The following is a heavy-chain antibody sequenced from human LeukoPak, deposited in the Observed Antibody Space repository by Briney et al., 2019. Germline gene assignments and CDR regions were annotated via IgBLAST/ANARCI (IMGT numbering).Heavy chain of an antibody. J-gene: IGHJ2*01. D-gene: IGHD6-13*01. V-gene: IGHV3-13*01. CDR2: IGTAGDI. CDR3: ARAGYSSTWYSRYFDL. CDR1: GFTFSSYD. Sequence: PGGSLRLPCAASGFTFSSYDMHWVRQATGKGLEWVSGIGTAGDIYYPGSVKGRFTISRENAKNSLYLQVNSLRAGDTAVYYCARAGYSSTWYSRYFDLWGRGTLVTVSS.